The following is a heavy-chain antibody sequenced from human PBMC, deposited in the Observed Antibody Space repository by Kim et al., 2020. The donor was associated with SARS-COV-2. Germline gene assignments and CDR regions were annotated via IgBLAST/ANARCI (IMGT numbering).Heavy chain of an antibody. J-gene: IGHJ6*02. CDR1: GGTFSSYA. V-gene: IGHV1-69*13. D-gene: IGHD6-13*01. CDR3: ARDPGIAAAGIIYYYGMDV. CDR2: IIPIFGTA. Sequence: SVKVSCKASGGTFSSYAISWVRQAPGQGLEWMGGIIPIFGTANYAQKFQGRVTITADESTSTAYMELSSLRSEDTAVYYCARDPGIAAAGIIYYYGMDVWGQGTTVTVSS.